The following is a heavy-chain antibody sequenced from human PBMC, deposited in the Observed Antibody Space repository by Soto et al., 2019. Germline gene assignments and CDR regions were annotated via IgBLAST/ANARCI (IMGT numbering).Heavy chain of an antibody. V-gene: IGHV4-39*01. J-gene: IGHJ4*02. D-gene: IGHD3-3*02. CDR1: GSSINSSGYY. CDR3: ARLPSRHLVDY. Sequence: ASETLSLTCTVSGSSINSSGYYWGWIRQPPGKGLEWIGSMFYGVSTYYNPSLKSRVTVSVDTSKNQFSLNLRSVTAADTAVYYCARLPSRHLVDYWGQGTLVTVSS. CDR2: MFYGVST.